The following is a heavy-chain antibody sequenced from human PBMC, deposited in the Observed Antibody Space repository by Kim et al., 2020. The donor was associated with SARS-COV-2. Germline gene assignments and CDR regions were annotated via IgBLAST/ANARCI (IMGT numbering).Heavy chain of an antibody. CDR3: AGERYSISSGRFDY. J-gene: IGHJ4*02. CDR2: IKQDGSEK. D-gene: IGHD6-6*01. V-gene: IGHV3-7*01. CDR1: GFTFSSYW. Sequence: GGSLRLSCAASGFTFSSYWMSWVRQAPGKGLEWVANIKQDGSEKYYVDSVKGRFTISRDNAKNSLYLQMNSLRAEDTAVYYCAGERYSISSGRFDYWGQGTLVTVSS.